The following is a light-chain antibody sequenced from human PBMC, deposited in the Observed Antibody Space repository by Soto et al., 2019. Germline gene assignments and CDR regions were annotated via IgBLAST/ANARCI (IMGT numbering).Light chain of an antibody. V-gene: IGLV1-40*01. CDR1: SSNIGARYD. CDR3: QSYDSSLSGSSYV. Sequence: QSVLTQPPSVSGAPGQRVTISCTGSSSNIGARYDVHWYQQLPGTAPKLLIYGNTNRPSGVPDRFSGSKAGTSASLAITGLQAADEADYYCQSYDSSLSGSSYVFGTGTKLTVL. CDR2: GNT. J-gene: IGLJ1*01.